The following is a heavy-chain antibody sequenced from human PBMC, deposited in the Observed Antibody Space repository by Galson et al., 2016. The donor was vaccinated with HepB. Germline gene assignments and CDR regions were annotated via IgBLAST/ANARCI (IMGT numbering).Heavy chain of an antibody. D-gene: IGHD3-3*02. CDR1: RFTFSNYA. Sequence: SLRLSCAAARFTFSNYAIHWVRQAPGKGLEWVAVISYDGANKYYADFVKGRFTISRDNSNNTLYLQMNTLGAEDTAVYYCARTSEAAFSYYYYGMDVWGQGTPVTVSS. J-gene: IGHJ6*02. CDR3: ARTSEAAFSYYYYGMDV. V-gene: IGHV3-30-3*01. CDR2: ISYDGANK.